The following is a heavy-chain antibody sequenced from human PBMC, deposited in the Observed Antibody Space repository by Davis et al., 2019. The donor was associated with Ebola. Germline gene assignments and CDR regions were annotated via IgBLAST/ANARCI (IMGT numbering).Heavy chain of an antibody. CDR3: ARGWLRRGLDA. CDR2: TYYSSKWYN. J-gene: IGHJ6*04. V-gene: IGHV6-1*01. D-gene: IGHD3-10*01. Sequence: PSETLSLTCAISGDSVFGKNGAWNWIRQSPSRGLEWLGRTYYSSKWYNDYEVSVKSRITINPDTSKNQFSLHLNSVTPEDTALYFCARGWLRRGLDAWGEGTAVTVSS. CDR1: GDSVFGKNGA.